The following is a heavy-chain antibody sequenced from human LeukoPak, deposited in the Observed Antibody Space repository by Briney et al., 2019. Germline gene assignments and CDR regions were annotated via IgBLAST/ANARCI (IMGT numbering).Heavy chain of an antibody. D-gene: IGHD3-16*01. CDR1: GFTFSSYW. Sequence: GGSLRLSCAASGFTFSSYWMTWVRQAPGKGLECVANIKQDGSEKYYVDSVKGRSTISRDNAKNSLYLQMNSLRAEDTAVYYCARDMGYGDYWGQGTLVSVSS. J-gene: IGHJ4*02. CDR2: IKQDGSEK. CDR3: ARDMGYGDY. V-gene: IGHV3-7*01.